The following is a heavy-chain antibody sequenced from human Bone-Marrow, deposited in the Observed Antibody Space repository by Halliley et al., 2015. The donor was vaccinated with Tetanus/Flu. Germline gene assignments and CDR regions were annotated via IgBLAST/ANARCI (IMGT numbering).Heavy chain of an antibody. V-gene: IGHV5-10-1*01. CDR2: IDPSDSYS. J-gene: IGHJ4*02. Sequence: GWMGRIDPSDSYSNYSPSFEGHVTISADKSISTAYLQWNSLKASDTAMYYCVTHGRGFDLDSWGQGTLVTVSS. CDR3: VTHGRGFDLDS. D-gene: IGHD5-12*01.